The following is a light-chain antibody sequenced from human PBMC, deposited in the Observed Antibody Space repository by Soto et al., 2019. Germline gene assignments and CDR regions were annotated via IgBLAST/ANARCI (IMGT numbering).Light chain of an antibody. CDR3: CSYARGITYV. CDR1: SSDVGNYNL. Sequence: QSVLTQPASVSGSLGQSITISCTGTSSDVGNYNLVSWYQQHPGKAPKIVIHEGSKRPSGLSNRFSGSKSGNTASLTISGLQAEDEAGYYCCSYARGITYVFGTGTKLTGL. V-gene: IGLV2-23*01. J-gene: IGLJ1*01. CDR2: EGS.